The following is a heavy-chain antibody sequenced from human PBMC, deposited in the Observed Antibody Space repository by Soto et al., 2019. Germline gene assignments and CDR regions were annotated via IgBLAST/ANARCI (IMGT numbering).Heavy chain of an antibody. CDR3: ARTDRFGSWDAWY. V-gene: IGHV4-61*08. D-gene: IGHD3-10*01. J-gene: IGHJ4*02. Sequence: QVQLQESGPGLVKPSETLSLTCNVSGDSVSGGYSWSWIRQPPGKGLEWIAYIESSGGTRYRPSLARRLTVSLDMSKNQISLNLNSVTAADTAVYYCARTDRFGSWDAWYWGQGTLVTVSA. CDR1: GDSVSGGYS. CDR2: IESSGGT.